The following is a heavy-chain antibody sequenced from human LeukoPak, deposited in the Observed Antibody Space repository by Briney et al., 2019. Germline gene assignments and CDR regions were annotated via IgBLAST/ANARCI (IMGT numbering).Heavy chain of an antibody. D-gene: IGHD1-26*01. J-gene: IGHJ3*02. CDR1: GFTFSSYE. CDR2: ISSSGSTI. V-gene: IGHV3-48*03. CDR3: AIDAWDLPLDAFDI. Sequence: HTGGSLRLSCAASGFTFSSYEMNWVRQAPGKGLEWVSYISSSGSTIYYADSVKGRFTISRDNAKNSLYLQMNSLRDEDTAVYYCAIDAWDLPLDAFDIWGQGTMVTVSS.